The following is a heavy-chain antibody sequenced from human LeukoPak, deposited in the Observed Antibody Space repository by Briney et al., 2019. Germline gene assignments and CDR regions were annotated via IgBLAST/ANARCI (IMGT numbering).Heavy chain of an antibody. CDR2: IYSGGST. J-gene: IGHJ6*02. V-gene: IGHV3-53*01. CDR3: AREPRSGSYYLRYGMDV. D-gene: IGHD3-10*01. CDR1: GFTFSSYA. Sequence: GGSLRLSCAASGFTFSSYAMSWVRQAPGKGLEWVSVIYSGGSTYYADSVKGRFTISRDNSKNTLYLQMNSLRAEDTAVYYCAREPRSGSYYLRYGMDVWGQGTTVTVSS.